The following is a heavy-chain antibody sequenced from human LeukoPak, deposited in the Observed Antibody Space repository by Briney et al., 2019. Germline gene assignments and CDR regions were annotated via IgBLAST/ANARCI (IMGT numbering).Heavy chain of an antibody. J-gene: IGHJ5*02. Sequence: PSETLSLTCSVSGGSIKNYYWSWIRQPPGKGLEWLGNIYFGGTTDYNSSLKSRLTISVETFKNQLSLNLQSVTAADTATYYCARHRSDTGGKKGVNWFDPWGQGTLVTVSS. V-gene: IGHV4-59*01. CDR3: ARHRSDTGGKKGVNWFDP. CDR2: IYFGGTT. CDR1: GGSIKNYY. D-gene: IGHD4-23*01.